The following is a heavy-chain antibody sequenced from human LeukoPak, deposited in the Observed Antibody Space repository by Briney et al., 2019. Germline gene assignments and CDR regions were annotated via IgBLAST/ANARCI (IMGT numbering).Heavy chain of an antibody. CDR3: AKDRAIAAALNWFDP. V-gene: IGHV3-53*01. CDR1: GFTVSSNY. Sequence: GGSLRLSCAASGFTVSSNYMSWVRQAPGKGLKWVSVIYSGGSTYYADSVKGRFTISRDNSKNTLYLQMNSLRAEDTAVYYCAKDRAIAAALNWFDPWGQGTLVTVSS. J-gene: IGHJ5*02. D-gene: IGHD6-13*01. CDR2: IYSGGST.